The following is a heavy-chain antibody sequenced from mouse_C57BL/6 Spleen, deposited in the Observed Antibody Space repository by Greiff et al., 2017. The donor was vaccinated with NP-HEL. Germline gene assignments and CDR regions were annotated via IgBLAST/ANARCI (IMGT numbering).Heavy chain of an antibody. CDR1: GYAFTNYL. CDR3: ARSGGYYDWYFDV. CDR2: INPGSGGT. D-gene: IGHD2-3*01. J-gene: IGHJ1*03. Sequence: VQLVESGAELVRPGTSVKVSCKASGYAFTNYLMEWVKQRPGQGLEWIGVINPGSGGTNYNEKFKGKATLTADKSSSTAYMQLSSLTSEDSAVYFCARSGGYYDWYFDVWGTGTTVTVSS. V-gene: IGHV1-54*01.